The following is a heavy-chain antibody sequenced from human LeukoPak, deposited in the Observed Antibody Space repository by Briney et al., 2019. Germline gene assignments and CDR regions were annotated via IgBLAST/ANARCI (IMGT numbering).Heavy chain of an antibody. J-gene: IGHJ6*03. CDR3: AKGAPLRAGYYMDV. Sequence: GGSLRLSCAASGFTFSGYGMHWVRQAPGKGLEWVAVIWYDGSNKYYADSVKGRFTISRDNSKDTLYLQMNSLRAEDTAVYYCAKGAPLRAGYYMDVWGKGTTVTVSS. CDR1: GFTFSGYG. CDR2: IWYDGSNK. V-gene: IGHV3-33*06.